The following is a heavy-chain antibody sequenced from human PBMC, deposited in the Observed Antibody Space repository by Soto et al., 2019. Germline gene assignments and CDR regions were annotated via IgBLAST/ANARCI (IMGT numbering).Heavy chain of an antibody. V-gene: IGHV3-48*03. Sequence: EVQLVESGGSLVQPGGSLRLSCVASGFTFSSYSIVWVRQARGKGLEWVSYIFTTGTTMYYADSVKGRFTVSRDNAKNSVFLLLNSLRAEDTAVYYCARDKDWAFDYWGQGTLVTVSS. D-gene: IGHD3-9*01. CDR2: IFTTGTTM. J-gene: IGHJ4*02. CDR3: ARDKDWAFDY. CDR1: GFTFSSYS.